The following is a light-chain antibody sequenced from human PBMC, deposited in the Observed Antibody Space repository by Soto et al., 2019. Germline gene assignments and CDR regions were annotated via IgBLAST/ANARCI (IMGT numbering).Light chain of an antibody. J-gene: IGKJ1*01. CDR3: QQFSSYWT. Sequence: GDRVTITCRASQSISSWLAWYQQKPGKAPKLLISDASSLESGVPSRFSGDRSGTEFTLTINSLHPEDGATYFCQQFSSYWTFGQGTRVEIK. CDR2: DAS. V-gene: IGKV1-5*01. CDR1: QSISSW.